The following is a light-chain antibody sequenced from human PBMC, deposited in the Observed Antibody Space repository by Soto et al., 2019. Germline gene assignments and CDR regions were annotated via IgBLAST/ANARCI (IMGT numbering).Light chain of an antibody. Sequence: EFVLTQSPGTLSLSPGERATLSCRASHSVITTYLAWYQQKPGQAPRLLIYGASNRATGIPDRFSGSGSGTDFTLTISRLEPEDFAVYYCQQYGSPPMYTFGQGTKLEIK. CDR1: HSVITTY. J-gene: IGKJ2*01. CDR2: GAS. CDR3: QQYGSPPMYT. V-gene: IGKV3-20*01.